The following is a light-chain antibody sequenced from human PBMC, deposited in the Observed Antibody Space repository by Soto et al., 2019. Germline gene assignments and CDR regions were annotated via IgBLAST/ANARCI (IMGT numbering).Light chain of an antibody. J-gene: IGKJ2*01. Sequence: DIQMTQSPSSVSASVGDRVTISCRASQGISSWLAWYQKKPGKAPKLLIYATSTLQSGVPCRFSGSGFGTDFTLTISSLQPEDFATYYCRQGNSPHTFGQGTKLEIK. CDR2: ATS. CDR3: RQGNSPHT. V-gene: IGKV1-12*01. CDR1: QGISSW.